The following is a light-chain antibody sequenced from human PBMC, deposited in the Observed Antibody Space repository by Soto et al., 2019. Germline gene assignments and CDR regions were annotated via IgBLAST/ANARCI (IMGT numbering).Light chain of an antibody. CDR3: QEYNNWRPIT. CDR1: RSISSK. Sequence: IVMTQSPSTLSVSPGERATLSSRASRSISSKLAWYQQKPGQAPRLVXYGASTRATGIPDRSSGSGSGTELTLTITSLQSQDFSVYYCQEYNNWRPITFGGGTKVDI. V-gene: IGKV3-15*01. CDR2: GAS. J-gene: IGKJ4*01.